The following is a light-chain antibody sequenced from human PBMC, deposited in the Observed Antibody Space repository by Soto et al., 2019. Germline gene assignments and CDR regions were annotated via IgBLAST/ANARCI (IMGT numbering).Light chain of an antibody. V-gene: IGLV2-14*01. CDR1: ISDVGGYDY. Sequence: QSVLTQPASVSGSPGQSITISCTGTISDVGGYDYVSWYQQHPGKAPKLMIYDVSNRPSGVSNRFSGSKSGHTASLTISGLQAEDEADYYCSSYTTRGNYVFGPGTKVTV. CDR2: DVS. CDR3: SSYTTRGNYV. J-gene: IGLJ1*01.